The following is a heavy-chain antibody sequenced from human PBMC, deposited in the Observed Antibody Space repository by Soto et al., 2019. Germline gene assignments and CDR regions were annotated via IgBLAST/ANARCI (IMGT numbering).Heavy chain of an antibody. CDR3: ARERSSYYGSGSYYPLAYFDY. J-gene: IGHJ4*02. V-gene: IGHV1-69*06. CDR1: GGTFSSYA. Sequence: ASVKVSCKAPGGTFSSYAISWVRQAPGQGLEWMGGIIPIFGTANYAQKFQGRVTITADKSTSTAYMELSSLRSEDTAVYYCARERSSYYGSGSYYPLAYFDYWGQGTLVTVSS. CDR2: IIPIFGTA. D-gene: IGHD3-10*01.